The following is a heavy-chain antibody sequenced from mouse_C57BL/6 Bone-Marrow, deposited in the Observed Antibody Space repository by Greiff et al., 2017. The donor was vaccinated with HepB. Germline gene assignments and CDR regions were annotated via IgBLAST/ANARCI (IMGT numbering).Heavy chain of an antibody. CDR2: ISYDGSN. CDR3: ARRGYGSSFFAY. V-gene: IGHV3-6*01. CDR1: GYSITSGYY. Sequence: EVQLQESGPGLVKPSQSLSLTCSVTGYSITSGYYWNWIRQFPGNKLEWMGYISYDGSNNYNPSLKNRISITRDTSKNQFFLKLNSVTTEDTATYYCARRGYGSSFFAYWGQGTLVTVSA. D-gene: IGHD1-1*01. J-gene: IGHJ3*01.